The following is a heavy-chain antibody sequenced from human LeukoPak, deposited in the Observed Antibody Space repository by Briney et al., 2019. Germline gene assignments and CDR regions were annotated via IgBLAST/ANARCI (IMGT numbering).Heavy chain of an antibody. CDR3: ARAHDSSGYYSLSAFDI. V-gene: IGHV5-51*01. CDR1: GYSFTSYW. J-gene: IGHJ3*02. CDR2: IYPGDSDT. D-gene: IGHD3-22*01. Sequence: GESLKISCQGSGYSFTSYWIGWVRPMPGKGLEWMGIIYPGDSDTRYSPSFQGQVTISADKSISTAYLQWSSLKASDTAMYYCARAHDSSGYYSLSAFDIWGQGTMVTVSS.